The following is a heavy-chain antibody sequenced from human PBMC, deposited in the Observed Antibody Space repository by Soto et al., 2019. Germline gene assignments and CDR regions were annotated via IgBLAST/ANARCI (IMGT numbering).Heavy chain of an antibody. CDR1: GYTYTSYA. D-gene: IGHD4-17*01. J-gene: IGHJ4*02. V-gene: IGHV1-3*01. Sequence: SVKVSCKASGYTYTSYAMQWVRQDHGQRLEWMGWINAGNGNTKYSQKFQGRVTITRDTSASTAYMELSSLRSEDTAVYYCARSDGPLGDYWGQGTLVTVSS. CDR3: ARSDGPLGDY. CDR2: INAGNGNT.